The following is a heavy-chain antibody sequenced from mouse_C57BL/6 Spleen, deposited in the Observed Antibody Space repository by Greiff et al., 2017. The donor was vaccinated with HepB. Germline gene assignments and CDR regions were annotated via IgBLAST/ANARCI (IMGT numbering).Heavy chain of an antibody. CDR2: INPGSGGT. J-gene: IGHJ2*01. CDR1: GYAFTNYL. V-gene: IGHV1-54*01. D-gene: IGHD1-1*01. CDR3: ARCIYYYGSLDY. Sequence: QVQLQQSGAELVRPGTSVKVSCKASGYAFTNYLIEWVKQRPGQGLEWIGVINPGSGGTNYNEKFKGKATLTADKSSSTAYMQLSSLTSEDSAVYFCARCIYYYGSLDYWGQGTTLTVSS.